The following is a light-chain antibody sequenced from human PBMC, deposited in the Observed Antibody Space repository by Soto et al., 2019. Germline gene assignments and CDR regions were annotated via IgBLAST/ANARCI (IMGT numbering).Light chain of an antibody. Sequence: EIALTQSPATLSSSPGERATLSCGATQSVNSYLAWYHQNPGQPPRLLIYDASNRATGIPARFSGSGSGTGLTLTISSLEPEDFAVYHCQQRSTWPQGFTFGPGTTVNIK. V-gene: IGKV3-11*01. J-gene: IGKJ3*01. CDR3: QQRSTWPQGFT. CDR2: DAS. CDR1: QSVNSY.